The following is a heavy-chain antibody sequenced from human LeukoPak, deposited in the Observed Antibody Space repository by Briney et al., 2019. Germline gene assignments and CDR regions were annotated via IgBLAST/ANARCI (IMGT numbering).Heavy chain of an antibody. Sequence: SVKVSCKASGGTFSSYAISWVRQAPGQGLEWMGRIIPILGIANYAQKFQGRVAITADKSTSTAYMELSSLRSEDTAVYYCASSGYGGNSAFTYFQHWGQGTLVTVSS. CDR1: GGTFSSYA. CDR3: ASSGYGGNSAFTYFQH. CDR2: IIPILGIA. V-gene: IGHV1-69*04. D-gene: IGHD4-17*01. J-gene: IGHJ1*01.